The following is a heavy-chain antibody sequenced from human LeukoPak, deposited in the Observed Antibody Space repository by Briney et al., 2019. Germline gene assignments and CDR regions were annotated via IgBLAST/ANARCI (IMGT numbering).Heavy chain of an antibody. CDR2: VSYDETDR. Sequence: LAGGSLRLSCAATGFTFSTSLMHWVRLAPGKGLEWVASVSYDETDRLYADSVKGRFIVSRDNTKNMLYLEMRSLRIEDTAVYYCARDSWDILTGYYSHYFDYWGQGTLVTVSS. J-gene: IGHJ4*02. CDR1: GFTFSTSL. CDR3: ARDSWDILTGYYSHYFDY. D-gene: IGHD3-9*01. V-gene: IGHV3-30*03.